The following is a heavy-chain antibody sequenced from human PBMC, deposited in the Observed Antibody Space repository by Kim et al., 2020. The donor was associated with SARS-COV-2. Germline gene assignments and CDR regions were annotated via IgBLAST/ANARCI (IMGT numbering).Heavy chain of an antibody. CDR2: IWYDGSNK. D-gene: IGHD6-13*01. V-gene: IGHV3-33*01. Sequence: GGSLRLSCAASGFTFSSYGMHWVRQAPGKGLEWVAVIWYDGSNKYYADSVKGRFTISRDNSKNTLYLQMNSLRAEDTAVYYCARDHGIAAAGTIDYWGQGTLVTVSS. CDR1: GFTFSSYG. J-gene: IGHJ4*02. CDR3: ARDHGIAAAGTIDY.